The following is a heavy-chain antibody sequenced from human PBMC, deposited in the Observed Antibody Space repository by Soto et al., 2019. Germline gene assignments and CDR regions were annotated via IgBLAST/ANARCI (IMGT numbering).Heavy chain of an antibody. J-gene: IGHJ6*02. D-gene: IGHD2-8*01. CDR2: IYHSGST. CDR1: CGSISSSNW. Sequence: SETLSLTCAVSCGSISSSNWWSWVRQPPGKGLEWIGEIYHSGSTNYNPSLKSRVTISVDKSKNQFSLKLSSVTAADTAVYYCARGGVGNMGYYYYGMDVWGQGTTVTVSS. V-gene: IGHV4-4*02. CDR3: ARGGVGNMGYYYYGMDV.